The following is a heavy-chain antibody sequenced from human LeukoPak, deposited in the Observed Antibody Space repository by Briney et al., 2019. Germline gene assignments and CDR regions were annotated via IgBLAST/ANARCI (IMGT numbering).Heavy chain of an antibody. J-gene: IGHJ4*02. CDR3: ARAKLGSSGIIDN. CDR1: GGSISSFNW. CDR2: IHQSGST. V-gene: IGHV4-4*02. Sequence: PSETLSLTCAVSGGSISSFNWWSWVRQSPGKGLQWIGEIHQSGSTDYSPSLKSRVTISVDKSKTQFSLKLRSVTAADTAVYYCARAKLGSSGIIDNWGQGTLVTVSS. D-gene: IGHD3-22*01.